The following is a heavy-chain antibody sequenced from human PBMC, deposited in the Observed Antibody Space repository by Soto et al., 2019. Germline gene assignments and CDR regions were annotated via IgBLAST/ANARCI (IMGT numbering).Heavy chain of an antibody. Sequence: PSETLSLTCAVYGGSFSGYYWSWIRQPPGKGLEWIGDINHSGSTNYNPSLKSRLTISVDTSKNQFSLKLSSVTAADTAVYYCARHSSGYYSSWFDPWGQGTLVTVSS. CDR3: ARHSSGYYSSWFDP. CDR1: GGSFSGYY. D-gene: IGHD3-22*01. J-gene: IGHJ5*02. CDR2: INHSGST. V-gene: IGHV4-34*01.